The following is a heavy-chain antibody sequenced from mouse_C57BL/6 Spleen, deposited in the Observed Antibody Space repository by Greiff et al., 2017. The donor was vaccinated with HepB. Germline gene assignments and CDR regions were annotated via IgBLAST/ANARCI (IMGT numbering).Heavy chain of an antibody. J-gene: IGHJ2*01. Sequence: EVQLQQSGPELVKPGASVKISCKASGYTFTDYYMNWVKQSHGKSLEWIGDINPNNGGTSYNQKFKGKATLTVDKSSSTAYMERRSLTSEDSAVYYCARGLFFDYWGQGTTLTVSS. CDR1: GYTFTDYY. CDR2: INPNNGGT. CDR3: ARGLFFDY. V-gene: IGHV1-26*01. D-gene: IGHD1-1*01.